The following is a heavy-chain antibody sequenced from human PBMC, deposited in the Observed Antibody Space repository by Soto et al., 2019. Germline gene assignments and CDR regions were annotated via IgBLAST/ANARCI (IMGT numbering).Heavy chain of an antibody. Sequence: GSLRLPCAASGFTFSNAWMSWVRQAPGKGLEWVGRIKSKADGGTTDYAAPVKGRFTISRDDSKNTLYLQMNSLKTEDTAVYYCTTIVTSITIFGVVFPVYYGMDVWGQGTTVTVSS. CDR3: TTIVTSITIFGVVFPVYYGMDV. CDR2: IKSKADGGTT. J-gene: IGHJ6*02. D-gene: IGHD3-3*01. V-gene: IGHV3-15*01. CDR1: GFTFSNAW.